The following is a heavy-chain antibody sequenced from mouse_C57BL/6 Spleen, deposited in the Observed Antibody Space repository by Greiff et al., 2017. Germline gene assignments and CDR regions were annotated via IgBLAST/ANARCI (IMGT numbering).Heavy chain of an antibody. D-gene: IGHD2-4*01. CDR2: IYPGGGYT. CDR3: ARRDYDVYFDY. CDR1: GYTFTNYW. Sequence: VQLQQSGPELVKPGTSVKMSCKASGYTFTNYWIGWAKQRPGHGLEWIGDIYPGGGYTNYNEKFKGKATLTADKSSSTAYMQFSSLTSEDSAIYYCARRDYDVYFDYGGQGTTLTVSS. J-gene: IGHJ2*01. V-gene: IGHV1-63*01.